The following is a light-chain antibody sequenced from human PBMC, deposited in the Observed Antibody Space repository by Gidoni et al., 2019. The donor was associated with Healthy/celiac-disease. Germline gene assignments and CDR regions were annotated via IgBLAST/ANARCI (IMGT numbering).Light chain of an antibody. Sequence: DIVMTQSPDSLAASLGERATINCKSSQSVLYSSNNKNYLAWYQQKPGQPPKLLIYWASTRESGVPDRFSGSGSGTDFTLTISSLQAEDVAVYYCQQYYSTPYMYTFGQGTKLEIK. CDR3: QQYYSTPYMYT. J-gene: IGKJ2*01. V-gene: IGKV4-1*01. CDR2: WAS. CDR1: QSVLYSSNNKNY.